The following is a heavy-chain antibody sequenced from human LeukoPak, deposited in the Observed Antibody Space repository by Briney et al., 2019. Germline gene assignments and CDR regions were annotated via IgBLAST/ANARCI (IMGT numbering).Heavy chain of an antibody. CDR1: GYTFTGYF. CDR2: INPKSGAT. J-gene: IGHJ4*02. D-gene: IGHD3-22*01. V-gene: IGHV1-2*02. Sequence: ASVKVSCKASGYTFTGYFMHWVRQAPGQGLEWMGWINPKSGATNYAQNFQGRVTMTRDTSISTAYMELSRLRSDDTAVYYCARVNNYYDSRGYLYYFDYWGQGTLVTVSS. CDR3: ARVNNYYDSRGYLYYFDY.